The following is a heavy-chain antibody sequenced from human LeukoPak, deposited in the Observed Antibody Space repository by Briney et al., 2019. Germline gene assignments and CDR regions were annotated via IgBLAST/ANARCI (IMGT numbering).Heavy chain of an antibody. J-gene: IGHJ4*02. D-gene: IGHD3-22*01. CDR3: ARDKGYCSSTSCDKSYYYYDSSGYYLDY. CDR1: GYTFTGYY. Sequence: ASVKVSCKASGYTFTGYYMHWVRQAPGQGLEWMGWINPNSGGTNYAQKFQGWVTMTRDTSISTAYMELSRLRSDDTAVYYCARDKGYCSSTSCDKSYYYYDSSGYYLDYWGQGTLVTVSS. CDR2: INPNSGGT. V-gene: IGHV1-2*04.